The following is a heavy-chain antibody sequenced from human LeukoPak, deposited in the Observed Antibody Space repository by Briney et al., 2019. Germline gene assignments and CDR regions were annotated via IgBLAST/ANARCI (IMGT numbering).Heavy chain of an antibody. CDR1: GFTFSSYA. Sequence: GGSLRLSCAASGFTFSSYAMPWVRQAPGKGLEWVAVISYDGSNKYYADSVKGRFTISRDNSKNTLYLQMNSLRAEDTAVYYCAREDAGPPYYYYYGMDVWGQGTTVTVSS. CDR2: ISYDGSNK. J-gene: IGHJ6*02. V-gene: IGHV3-30-3*01. CDR3: AREDAGPPYYYYYGMDV.